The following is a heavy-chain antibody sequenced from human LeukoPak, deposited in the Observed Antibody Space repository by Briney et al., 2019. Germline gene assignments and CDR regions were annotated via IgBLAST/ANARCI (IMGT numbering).Heavy chain of an antibody. CDR3: VSDWDGY. CDR2: ISFDGTNK. Sequence: GGSLRLSCAASGFTFTTYTMHWVRQAPGKGLEWVTVISFDGTNKCYTDSVKGRFTISRDNSNNMMYLQMNSLRAEDSAVYYCVSDWDGYWGQGTLVTVSS. CDR1: GFTFTTYT. D-gene: IGHD1-26*01. V-gene: IGHV3-30*03. J-gene: IGHJ4*02.